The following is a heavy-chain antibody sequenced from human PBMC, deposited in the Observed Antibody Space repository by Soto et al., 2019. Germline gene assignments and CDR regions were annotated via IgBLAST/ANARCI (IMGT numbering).Heavy chain of an antibody. CDR3: ARDGWTY. Sequence: GGSLRLSCAASGFTFSSYAMHWVRQAPGKGLEWVAVISYDGSNKYYADSVKGRFTISRDNSKNTLYLQMNSLRAEDTAVYYCARDGWTYWGQGTLVTVSS. D-gene: IGHD6-19*01. CDR1: GFTFSSYA. CDR2: ISYDGSNK. V-gene: IGHV3-30-3*01. J-gene: IGHJ4*02.